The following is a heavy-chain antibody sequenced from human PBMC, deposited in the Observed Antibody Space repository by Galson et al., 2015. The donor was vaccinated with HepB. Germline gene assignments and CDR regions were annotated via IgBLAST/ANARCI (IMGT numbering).Heavy chain of an antibody. CDR3: ARTGYYDYVWGSYRHRIPPDY. CDR1: GGSFSGYY. V-gene: IGHV4-34*01. Sequence: SETLSLTCAVYGGSFSGYYWSWIRQPPGKGLEWIGEINHSGSTNYNPSLKSRVTISVDTSKNQFSLKLSSVTAADTAVYYCARTGYYDYVWGSYRHRIPPDYWGQGTLVTVSS. J-gene: IGHJ4*02. D-gene: IGHD3-16*02. CDR2: INHSGST.